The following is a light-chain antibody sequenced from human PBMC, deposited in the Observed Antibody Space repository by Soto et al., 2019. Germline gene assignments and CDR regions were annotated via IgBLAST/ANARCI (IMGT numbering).Light chain of an antibody. J-gene: IGKJ2*01. CDR2: AAS. CDR1: QTISSW. Sequence: DIQMTQSASTLSGSLGDRVTITWGASQTISSWLAWYQQKPVEAPKLLVYAASNLQSGVPSRFSGSGSATDFTLTISSLQPEDFATYFCQQSYTTPVYSFGQGTKVDIK. V-gene: IGKV1-39*01. CDR3: QQSYTTPVYS.